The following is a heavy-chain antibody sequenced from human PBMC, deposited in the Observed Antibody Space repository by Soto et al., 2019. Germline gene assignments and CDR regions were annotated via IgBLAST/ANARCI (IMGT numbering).Heavy chain of an antibody. CDR3: ARGVLANWGPENWFDP. V-gene: IGHV4-31*03. CDR2: IYYSGSA. J-gene: IGHJ5*02. D-gene: IGHD7-27*01. Sequence: SETLSLTCSVSGASISRGAYYWTWIRQHPGKGLEWIGNIYYSGSAYYNPSLKSRITISVDTSKNQFSLKLSFVTAADSAVYYCARGVLANWGPENWFDPWGQGTLVTVSS. CDR1: GASISRGAYY.